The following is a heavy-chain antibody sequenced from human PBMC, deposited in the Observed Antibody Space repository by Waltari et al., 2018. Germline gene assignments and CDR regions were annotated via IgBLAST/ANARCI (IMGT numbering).Heavy chain of an antibody. CDR1: GYSFTSYW. CDR3: ARAPSLLLAYYFHMHYYFDY. CDR2: IYPGDSDT. V-gene: IGHV5-51*01. D-gene: IGHD2-15*01. J-gene: IGHJ4*02. Sequence: EVQLVQSGAEVKKPGESLKISCKGSGYSFTSYWIGWVRQMPGKGLEWMGIIYPGDSDTRYSPSFQGQVTISADKSISTAYLQWSSLKASDTAMYYCARAPSLLLAYYFHMHYYFDYWGQGTLVTVSS.